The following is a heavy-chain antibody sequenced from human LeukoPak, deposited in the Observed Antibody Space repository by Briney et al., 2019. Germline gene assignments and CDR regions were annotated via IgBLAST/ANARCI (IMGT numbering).Heavy chain of an antibody. CDR3: ARTFPGATGLLHI. CDR2: ISYDGSNK. Sequence: PGGSLRLSCAASGFTFSSYAMHWVRQAPGKGLEWVAVISYDGSNKYYADSVKGRFTISRDNSKNTLYLQMNSLRAEDTAVYYCARTFPGATGLLHIWGQGTMVTVSS. V-gene: IGHV3-30-3*01. J-gene: IGHJ3*02. CDR1: GFTFSSYA. D-gene: IGHD1-26*01.